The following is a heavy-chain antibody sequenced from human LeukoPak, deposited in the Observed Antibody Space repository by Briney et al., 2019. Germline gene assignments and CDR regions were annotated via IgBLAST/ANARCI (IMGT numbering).Heavy chain of an antibody. CDR1: GFTFSSYA. V-gene: IGHV3-23*01. CDR2: ISSSGDVT. J-gene: IGHJ4*02. Sequence: GGSLRLSCAASGFTFSSYAMSWVRQAPGRGLAWVSAISSSGDVTKYADSAKSRFTISRDNSNHMLYLQMNSLIAEDTAIYYCAKDDDWLRFEHWGRGTPVSVSS. CDR3: AKDDDWLRFEH. D-gene: IGHD5-12*01.